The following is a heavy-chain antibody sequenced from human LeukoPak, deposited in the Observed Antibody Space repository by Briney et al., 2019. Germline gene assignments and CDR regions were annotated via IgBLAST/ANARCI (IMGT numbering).Heavy chain of an antibody. CDR2: ISGSGGST. D-gene: IGHD1-1*01. CDR1: EFTFSSYA. CDR3: ANSRTRPPKYYFDY. J-gene: IGHJ4*02. V-gene: IGHV3-23*01. Sequence: GGSLRLSCAASEFTFSSYAMSWVRQAPGKGLEWVSAISGSGGSTYYADSVKGRFTISRDNSKNTLYLQMNSLRAEDTAVYYCANSRTRPPKYYFDYWGQGTLVTVSS.